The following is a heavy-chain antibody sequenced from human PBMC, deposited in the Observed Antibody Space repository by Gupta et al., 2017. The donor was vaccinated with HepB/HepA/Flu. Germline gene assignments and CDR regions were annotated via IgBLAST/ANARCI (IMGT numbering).Heavy chain of an antibody. CDR2: SNWNGGVT. D-gene: IGHD3-16*01. J-gene: IGHJ4*02. CDR3: ARDGRQIIGHFDY. Sequence: EVHLVESGGGAVRPGGSLRLSCAVSGFTFDDFALSWVRQVPGKGAEWGAGSNWNGGVTSYADSIKGRFTIARDSAKNSVFLQMNSLRADDTAVEDGARDGRQIIGHFDYWGQGARVTVSS. V-gene: IGHV3-20*01. CDR1: GFTFDDFA.